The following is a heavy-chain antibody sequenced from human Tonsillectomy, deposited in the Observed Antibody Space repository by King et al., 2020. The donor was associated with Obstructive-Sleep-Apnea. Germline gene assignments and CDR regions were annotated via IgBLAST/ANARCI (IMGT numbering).Heavy chain of an antibody. CDR3: VRFGVTDYYYYGMDV. Sequence: VQLVESGGGLVQPGGSLRLSCAASGFTVSSNYMSWVRQAPGKGLEWVSIIYSGGSTYYADSVKGRFTISRDNSKNTLYLQMNSLRAEDTAVYYCVRFGVTDYYYYGMDVWGQGTTVTVSS. D-gene: IGHD1-14*01. CDR2: IYSGGST. J-gene: IGHJ6*02. V-gene: IGHV3-66*01. CDR1: GFTVSSNY.